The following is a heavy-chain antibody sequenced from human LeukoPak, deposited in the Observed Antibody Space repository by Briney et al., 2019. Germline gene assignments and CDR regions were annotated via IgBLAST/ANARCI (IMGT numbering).Heavy chain of an antibody. D-gene: IGHD2-2*01. V-gene: IGHV3-7*01. CDR3: ATNRVVSVYYFDY. CDR1: GFTFRSYW. J-gene: IGHJ4*02. Sequence: GGSLRLSCAASGFTFRSYWMSWVRQAPGKGLEWVANIKQDGSEKYYVDSVKGRFTISRDNAKNSLYLQMNSLRAEDTAVYYCATNRVVSVYYFDYWGQGTLVTVSS. CDR2: IKQDGSEK.